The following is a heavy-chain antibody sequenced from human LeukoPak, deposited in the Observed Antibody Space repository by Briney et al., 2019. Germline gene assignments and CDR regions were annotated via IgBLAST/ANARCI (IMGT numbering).Heavy chain of an antibody. Sequence: GASVKVSCKPSGGTFSTYGISWVRQAPGQGLEWMGGIIPIFSTTNYAQKFQGRVTITADESTSTAYMELSSLRSEDTAVYYCAREKVPITMVRVDAFDIWGQRTMVTVSS. CDR3: AREKVPITMVRVDAFDI. CDR2: IIPIFSTT. V-gene: IGHV1-69*13. J-gene: IGHJ3*02. D-gene: IGHD3-10*01. CDR1: GGTFSTYG.